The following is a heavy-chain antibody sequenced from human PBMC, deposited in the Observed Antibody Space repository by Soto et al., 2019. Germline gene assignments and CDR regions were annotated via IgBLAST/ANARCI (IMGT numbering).Heavy chain of an antibody. CDR2: IYYSGKT. V-gene: IGHV4-39*01. Sequence: XETLSLTCTVSGSSINNTSYYWGWIRQSPGKGLEWIGNIYYSGKTYYSPSLKSRVSISVDASRNQFSLRLSSVTAADTAVYYCGRPWGIGLTPPGPWGQGVLVTVSS. J-gene: IGHJ5*02. CDR1: GSSINNTSYY. CDR3: GRPWGIGLTPPGP. D-gene: IGHD6-13*01.